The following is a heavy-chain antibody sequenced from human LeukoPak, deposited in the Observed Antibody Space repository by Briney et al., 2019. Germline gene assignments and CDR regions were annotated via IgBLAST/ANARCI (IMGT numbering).Heavy chain of an antibody. D-gene: IGHD6-13*01. CDR3: ARDRRSRSWHYFDY. Sequence: SETLSLTCTVSGGSISSYYWSWIRQPPGKGLEWVGYISYSGSTNYNPSLKSRVAISVDTSKNQFSLKLSSVTAADTAVYYCARDRRSRSWHYFDYWGQGTLVIVSS. J-gene: IGHJ4*02. CDR2: ISYSGST. V-gene: IGHV4-59*01. CDR1: GGSISSYY.